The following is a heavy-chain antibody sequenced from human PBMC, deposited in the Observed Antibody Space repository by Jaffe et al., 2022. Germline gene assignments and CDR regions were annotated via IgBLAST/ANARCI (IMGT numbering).Heavy chain of an antibody. Sequence: QVQLQESGPGLVKPSGTLSLTCAVSGGSISSSNWWSWVRQPPGKGLEWIGEIYHSGSTNYNPSLKSRVTISVDKSKNQFSLKLSSVTAADTAVYYCAREVRGLPPALKNWFDPWGQGTLVTVSS. D-gene: IGHD3-10*01. V-gene: IGHV4-4*02. J-gene: IGHJ5*02. CDR1: GGSISSSNW. CDR2: IYHSGST. CDR3: AREVRGLPPALKNWFDP.